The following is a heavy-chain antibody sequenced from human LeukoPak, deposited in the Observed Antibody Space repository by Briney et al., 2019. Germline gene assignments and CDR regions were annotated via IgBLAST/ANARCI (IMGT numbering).Heavy chain of an antibody. D-gene: IGHD3-10*01. CDR2: IYHSGST. Sequence: PSETLSLTCTVSGGSISSGSYYWSWIRQPPGKGLEWIGYIYHSGSTYYNPSLKSRVTISVDTSKNQFSLKLSSVTAADTAVYYCADLGDRVDYWGQGTLVTVSS. V-gene: IGHV4-30-2*01. CDR3: ADLGDRVDY. CDR1: GGSISSGSYY. J-gene: IGHJ4*02.